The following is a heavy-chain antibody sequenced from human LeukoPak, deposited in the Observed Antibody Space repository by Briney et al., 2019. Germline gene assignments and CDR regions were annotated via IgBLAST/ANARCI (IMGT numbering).Heavy chain of an antibody. Sequence: GGSLRLSCAASGFTFSSYWMHWVRQAPGKGLVWVSHINGDGSSTTYADSVKGRFTISRDNAKNTLYLQMNSLRAEDTAVYYCARDLGQYYDTSDNWFDPWGQGTLVTVSS. CDR3: ARDLGQYYDTSDNWFDP. D-gene: IGHD3-22*01. CDR2: INGDGSST. V-gene: IGHV3-74*01. CDR1: GFTFSSYW. J-gene: IGHJ5*02.